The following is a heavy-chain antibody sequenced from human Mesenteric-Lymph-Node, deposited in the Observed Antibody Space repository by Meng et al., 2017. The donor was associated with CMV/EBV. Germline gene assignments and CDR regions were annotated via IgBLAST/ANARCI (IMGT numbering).Heavy chain of an antibody. D-gene: IGHD3-10*01. CDR3: VRGNYYGWGFHDDY. V-gene: IGHV1-18*01. J-gene: IGHJ4*02. CDR2: MNADTNNT. CDR1: GYTFTTYA. Sequence: ASVKVSCKASGYTFTTYALTWVRQAPGQRLEWMGWMNADTNNTNYAQNFQGRVTLTADTSTSTAYMELRSLTSDDTAVYYCVRGNYYGWGFHDDYWGQGTLVTVSS.